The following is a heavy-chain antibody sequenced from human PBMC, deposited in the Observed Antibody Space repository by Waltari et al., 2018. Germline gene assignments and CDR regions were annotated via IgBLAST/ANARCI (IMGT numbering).Heavy chain of an antibody. Sequence: QVQLQESGPGLVKPSETLSLTCAVSGYSISSGYYWGWIRQPPGKGLEWIGSIYHSGGTYYNPSLKSRVTISVDTSKNQFSLKLSSVTAADTAVYYCARMPPWELLDVGYFDYWGQGTLVTVSS. CDR3: ARMPPWELLDVGYFDY. D-gene: IGHD1-26*01. J-gene: IGHJ4*02. V-gene: IGHV4-38-2*01. CDR1: GYSISSGYY. CDR2: IYHSGGT.